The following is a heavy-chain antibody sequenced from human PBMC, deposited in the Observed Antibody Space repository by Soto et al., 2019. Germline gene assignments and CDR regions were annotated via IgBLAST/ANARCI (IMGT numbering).Heavy chain of an antibody. Sequence: QVQLQESGPGLVKPSETLSLACTVSGGSFGNYYWSWIRQPPGKGLEWIGYIYYRGSTSYNPSLKSRATISIDTSKQQLALRLSSVTAADSAVYYCATGLFVPDNYFYYGVDVWGHGTAVTISS. J-gene: IGHJ6*02. CDR3: ATGLFVPDNYFYYGVDV. CDR1: GGSFGNYY. D-gene: IGHD2-21*01. V-gene: IGHV4-59*01. CDR2: IYYRGST.